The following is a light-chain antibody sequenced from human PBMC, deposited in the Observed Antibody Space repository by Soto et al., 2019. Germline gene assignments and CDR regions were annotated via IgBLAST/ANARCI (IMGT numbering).Light chain of an antibody. CDR1: QNIRFN. CDR3: QQYGSSGT. CDR2: GAS. Sequence: EIVMAQSPAFLAVSPAERSTLSCRASQNIRFNLAWYQQKPGQAPRLLIYGASTRAADVPARFSGSGSGTDFTLTISRLEPEDFAVYYCQQYGSSGTFGQGTKVDIK. V-gene: IGKV3-15*01. J-gene: IGKJ1*01.